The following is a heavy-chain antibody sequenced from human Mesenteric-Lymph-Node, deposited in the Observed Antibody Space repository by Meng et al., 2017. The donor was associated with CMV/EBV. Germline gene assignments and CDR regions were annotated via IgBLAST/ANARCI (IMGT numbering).Heavy chain of an antibody. CDR2: IDYSGST. CDR3: ARGPDFFDSRGYWMYYFDF. J-gene: IGHJ4*02. D-gene: IGHD3-22*01. Sequence: SETLSLTCSVSGGSISRDYWSWIRQSPGERLEWIGYIDYSGSTKSSPSLKSRVTISADTSKNQFSLKLSSVTAADTAVYYCARGPDFFDSRGYWMYYFDFWGQGTPVTVSS. V-gene: IGHV4-59*01. CDR1: GGSISRDY.